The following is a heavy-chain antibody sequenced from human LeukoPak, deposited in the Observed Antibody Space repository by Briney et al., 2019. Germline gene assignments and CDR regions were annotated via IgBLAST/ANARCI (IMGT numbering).Heavy chain of an antibody. D-gene: IGHD1-1*01. J-gene: IGHJ5*02. V-gene: IGHV6-1*01. CDR3: ARERETGTLYSWFDP. Sequence: QTPSHTRAISGDSASSNSAAWNWIRQSPSRGLEWLVRTYYRVKWYNDYAVSVQSRRTINTDTSKNQFSLQLNSVTPEDTGVYYCARERETGTLYSWFDPWGQGTLVTVSS. CDR1: GDSASSNSAA. CDR2: TYYRVKWYN.